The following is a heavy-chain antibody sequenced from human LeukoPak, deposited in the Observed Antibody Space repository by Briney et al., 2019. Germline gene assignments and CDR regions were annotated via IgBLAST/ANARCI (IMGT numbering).Heavy chain of an antibody. Sequence: GGSLRLSCTASGFTFSSYYMSWVRQAPGKGLEWVSAISGSGGSTYYADSVKGRFTISRDNSKNTLYLQMNSLRAEDTAVYYCAKEGGYQQHNDYWGQGTLVTVSS. J-gene: IGHJ4*02. CDR3: AKEGGYQQHNDY. CDR2: ISGSGGST. CDR1: GFTFSSYY. D-gene: IGHD2-2*01. V-gene: IGHV3-23*01.